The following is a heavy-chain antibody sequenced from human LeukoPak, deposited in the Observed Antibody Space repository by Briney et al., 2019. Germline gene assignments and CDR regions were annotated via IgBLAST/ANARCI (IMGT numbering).Heavy chain of an antibody. D-gene: IGHD2-8*01. Sequence: GGSLRLSCAASGFTFSTYWMSWVRQAPGKGLGWVANINQDGSQRRYVDSVQGRFTISRDNTKNSLFLQMNSLRAEDTAVYYCARLKDDVTKLDYWGQGTLVTVSS. CDR1: GFTFSTYW. V-gene: IGHV3-7*01. CDR3: ARLKDDVTKLDY. CDR2: INQDGSQR. J-gene: IGHJ4*02.